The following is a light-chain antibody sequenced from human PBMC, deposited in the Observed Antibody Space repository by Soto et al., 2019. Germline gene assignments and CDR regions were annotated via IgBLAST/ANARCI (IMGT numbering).Light chain of an antibody. Sequence: EIVLTQSPGTLSLSPGERATLSCRASQSVRSSYLAWYQQKPGQAPRLLIYGASIRATGVPDRFSGRGSGTDFTFTISRLESEDFAVYFCQQYGSSPLTFGGGTKVEIK. CDR2: GAS. CDR1: QSVRSSY. J-gene: IGKJ4*01. V-gene: IGKV3-20*01. CDR3: QQYGSSPLT.